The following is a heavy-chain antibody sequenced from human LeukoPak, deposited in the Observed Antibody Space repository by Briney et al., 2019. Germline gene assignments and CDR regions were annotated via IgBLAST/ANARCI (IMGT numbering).Heavy chain of an antibody. CDR1: GFTFSSYE. CDR2: ISSSGSTI. V-gene: IGHV3-48*03. CDR3: ARGKSYGSGSYYPTNYFDY. D-gene: IGHD3-10*01. Sequence: GGSLRLSCAASGFTFSSYEINWVRQAPGKGLEWVSYISSSGSTICYADSVKGRFTISRDNAKNSLYLQMNSLRAEDTAVYYCARGKSYGSGSYYPTNYFDYWGQGTLVTVSS. J-gene: IGHJ4*02.